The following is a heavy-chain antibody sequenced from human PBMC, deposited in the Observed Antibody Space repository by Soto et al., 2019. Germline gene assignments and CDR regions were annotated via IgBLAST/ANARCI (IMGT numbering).Heavy chain of an antibody. Sequence: PGGSLRLSCAASGFTFSSYAMHWVRQAPGKGLEWVAVISYDGSNKYYADSVKGRFTISRDNSKNTLYLQMNSLRAEDTAVYYCARGWFGVKAASNIGMDVWGQGTTVTVSS. V-gene: IGHV3-30-3*01. CDR1: GFTFSSYA. D-gene: IGHD3-10*01. CDR3: ARGWFGVKAASNIGMDV. J-gene: IGHJ6*02. CDR2: ISYDGSNK.